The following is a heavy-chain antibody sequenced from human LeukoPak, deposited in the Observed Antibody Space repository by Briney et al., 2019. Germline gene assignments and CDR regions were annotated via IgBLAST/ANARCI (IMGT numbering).Heavy chain of an antibody. CDR1: ADGVSSNSAA. Sequence: SQTLSLTCAISADGVSSNSAAWNWVSQSPSRGLEWVGRTYYRAKWYNDYAVSVKSRITINPDTSKNQFSLQLNSVTPEDTAVYYCARDPLGIAAAGTDYFDCWGQGTLVTVSS. J-gene: IGHJ4*02. V-gene: IGHV6-1*01. D-gene: IGHD6-13*01. CDR2: TYYRAKWYN. CDR3: ARDPLGIAAAGTDYFDC.